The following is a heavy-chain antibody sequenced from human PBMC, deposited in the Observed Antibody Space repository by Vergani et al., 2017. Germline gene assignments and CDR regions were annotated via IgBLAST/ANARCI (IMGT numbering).Heavy chain of an antibody. Sequence: EVQLLESGGDLVQPGGSLRLSCAASGFTFNHYAMNWVRQAPGKGLEWVSGISGSGGSTYYAGSVKGRFTISRDSSKNTLYLQMNRLSAGDTAVYYCAKANPRHSGYVDLYYYHAMDVWGQGTTVTVSS. J-gene: IGHJ6*02. CDR3: AKANPRHSGYVDLYYYHAMDV. D-gene: IGHD5-12*01. V-gene: IGHV3-23*01. CDR2: ISGSGGST. CDR1: GFTFNHYA.